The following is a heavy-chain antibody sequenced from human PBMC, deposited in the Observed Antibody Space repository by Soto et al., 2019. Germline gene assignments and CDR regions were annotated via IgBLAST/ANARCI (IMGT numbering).Heavy chain of an antibody. V-gene: IGHV3-30*03. J-gene: IGHJ4*02. Sequence: QVQLVESGGGVVQPGRSLRLSCAASGFTFSSYGMHWVRQAPGKGLEWVAVISYDGSNKYYADSVKGRFTISRDNSKNTLYLQMDRLRAEDTAVYYWAVSSGWLIDYWGQGTLVTVSS. CDR2: ISYDGSNK. D-gene: IGHD6-19*01. CDR3: AVSSGWLIDY. CDR1: GFTFSSYG.